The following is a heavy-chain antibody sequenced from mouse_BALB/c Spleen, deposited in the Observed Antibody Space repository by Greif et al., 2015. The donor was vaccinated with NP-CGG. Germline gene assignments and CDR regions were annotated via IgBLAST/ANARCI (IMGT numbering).Heavy chain of an antibody. Sequence: VQLQQSGAELVKPGASVKLSCTASGFNIKDTYMHWVKQRPEQGLEWIGRIDPANGNTKYDPKFQGKATITADTSSNPAYLQLSSLTSEDTAVYYCARYDYYGSSYFDVWGAGTTVTVSS. D-gene: IGHD1-1*01. V-gene: IGHV14-3*02. J-gene: IGHJ1*01. CDR3: ARYDYYGSSYFDV. CDR1: GFNIKDTY. CDR2: IDPANGNT.